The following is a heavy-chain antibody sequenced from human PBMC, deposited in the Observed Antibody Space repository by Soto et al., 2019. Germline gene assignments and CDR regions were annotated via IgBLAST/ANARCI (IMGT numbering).Heavy chain of an antibody. CDR1: GGSVSSGSYY. CDR3: AREYYDHWKGSFDP. J-gene: IGHJ5*02. Sequence: PSETLSLTCTVSGGSVSSGSYYWSWIRQPPGKGLEWIGYIYYSGSTNYNPSLKSRVTISVDTSKNQFSLKLSSVTAADTAVYYCAREYYDHWKGSFDPWGQGTLVTVSS. V-gene: IGHV4-61*01. D-gene: IGHD3-22*01. CDR2: IYYSGST.